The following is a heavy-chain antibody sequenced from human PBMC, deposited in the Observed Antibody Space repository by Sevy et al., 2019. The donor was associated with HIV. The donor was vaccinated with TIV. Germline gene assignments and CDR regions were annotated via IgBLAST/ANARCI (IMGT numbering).Heavy chain of an antibody. D-gene: IGHD2-8*01. Sequence: ASVKVSCKVSGYTLTELSIHWVRQAPGKGLEWMGGFDPEEGEIIYAQKFQGRVTMTEDTSAETGYMELSSLRSDDTAVYYCATTYRLPMADFDYWGQGTQVTVSS. J-gene: IGHJ4*02. CDR1: GYTLTELS. CDR2: FDPEEGEI. CDR3: ATTYRLPMADFDY. V-gene: IGHV1-24*01.